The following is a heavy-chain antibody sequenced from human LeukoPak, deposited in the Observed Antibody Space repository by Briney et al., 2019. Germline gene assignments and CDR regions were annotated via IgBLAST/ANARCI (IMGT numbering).Heavy chain of an antibody. Sequence: GESLKISCKGSGYSFTSHWIGWVRQMPGKGLEWMGIIYPGDSDTRYSPSFQGQVTISAVKSISTAYLQWSSLTASDTAIYYCARRIEDAKAFDYWGQGTLVTVSS. CDR2: IYPGDSDT. J-gene: IGHJ4*02. V-gene: IGHV5-51*01. CDR1: GYSFTSHW. CDR3: ARRIEDAKAFDY. D-gene: IGHD2-8*01.